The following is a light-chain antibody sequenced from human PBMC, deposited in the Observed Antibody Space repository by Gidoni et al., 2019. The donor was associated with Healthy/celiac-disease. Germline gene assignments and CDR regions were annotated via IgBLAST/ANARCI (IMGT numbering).Light chain of an antibody. CDR2: DVS. CDR3: SSYTSSSSVV. CDR1: SSDVGGYNY. J-gene: IGLJ2*01. V-gene: IGLV2-14*01. Sequence: QPASVSGSPGQSITISCTGTSSDVGGYNYVSWYQQHPGKAPKLMIYDVSNRPSGVSNRFSGSKSGNTASLTISGLQAEDEADYYCSSYTSSSSVVFGGGTKLTVL.